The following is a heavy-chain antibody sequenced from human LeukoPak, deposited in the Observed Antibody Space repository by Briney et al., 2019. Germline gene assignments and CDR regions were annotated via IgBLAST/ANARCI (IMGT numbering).Heavy chain of an antibody. V-gene: IGHV3-15*07. CDR2: IRSNSDGGTI. J-gene: IGHJ5*02. CDR3: ATDFYDST. D-gene: IGHD3-22*01. CDR1: GFTFSNAW. Sequence: GGSLRLSCATSGFTFSNAWMNWVRQAPGKGLEWVDRIRSNSDGGTIDYAAPVKGRFTLSRDDSKTTLYLQMNSLQTEDTAVYYCATDFYDSTWGQGTLVTVSS.